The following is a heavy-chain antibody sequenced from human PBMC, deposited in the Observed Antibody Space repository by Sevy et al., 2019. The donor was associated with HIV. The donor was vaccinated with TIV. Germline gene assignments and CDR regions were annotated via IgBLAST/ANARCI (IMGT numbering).Heavy chain of an antibody. D-gene: IGHD3-3*01. V-gene: IGHV3-48*01. Sequence: GGSLRLSCAASGFTFSSYSMNWVRQAPGKGLEWVSSISSRSNNIYYADSVKGRFTISRDNAKNSLYLQMNSLRAEDTAVYYRAKDQRRENDCWSGYPLDYWGQGTLVTVSS. CDR3: AKDQRRENDCWSGYPLDY. J-gene: IGHJ4*02. CDR2: ISSRSNNI. CDR1: GFTFSSYS.